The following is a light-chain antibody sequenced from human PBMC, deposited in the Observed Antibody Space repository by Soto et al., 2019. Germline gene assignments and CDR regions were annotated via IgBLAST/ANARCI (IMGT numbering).Light chain of an antibody. CDR3: QSYYTSLRGAL. V-gene: IGLV1-40*01. Sequence: QSVLTQPPSVSGAPGQRVTISCTGTSSNIGAGFDVHWYQQLPGTAPKLLISGNINRPSGVPDRISGSRSGTSASLAITGLQAEDEGDFYCQSYYTSLRGALFGGGTKVTVL. CDR1: SSNIGAGFD. J-gene: IGLJ2*01. CDR2: GNI.